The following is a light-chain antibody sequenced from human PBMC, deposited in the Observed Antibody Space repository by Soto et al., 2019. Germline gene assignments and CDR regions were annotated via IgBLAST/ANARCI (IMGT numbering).Light chain of an antibody. Sequence: EIEVTQSLCTVPLSAGERATLSCSASQTVSSTYLAWYQQRPGQAPRLLIFGTSNRATGIPARFSGSGSETDFTLTISSLEPEDFAVYYCQHRMNWPLTFGQGTRLEIK. CDR1: QTVSSTY. CDR2: GTS. CDR3: QHRMNWPLT. J-gene: IGKJ5*01. V-gene: IGKV3-11*01.